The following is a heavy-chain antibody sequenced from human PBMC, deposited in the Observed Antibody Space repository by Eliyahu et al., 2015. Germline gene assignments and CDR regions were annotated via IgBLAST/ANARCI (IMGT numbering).Heavy chain of an antibody. CDR3: AKVPEGGRYYFDY. V-gene: IGHV3-30*18. D-gene: IGHD1-26*01. J-gene: IGHJ4*02. CDR2: ISYDGSNK. Sequence: GKGLEWVAVISYDGSNKYYADSVKGRFTISRDNSKNTLYLQMNSLRAEDTAVYYCAKVPEGGRYYFDYWGQGTLVTVSS.